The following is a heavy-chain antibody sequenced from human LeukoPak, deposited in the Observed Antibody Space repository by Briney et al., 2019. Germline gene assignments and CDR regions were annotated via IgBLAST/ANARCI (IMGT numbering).Heavy chain of an antibody. Sequence: GGSLRLSCAASGFTFSSYGMHWVRQAPGKGLEWVALISYDGSNEYYADSVRGRFTISRDDSKFTLYMQMNSLRAEDTAVYYCARVRAGYCTSTSCYTGMDVWGQGTTVTVSS. CDR2: ISYDGSNE. D-gene: IGHD2-2*01. J-gene: IGHJ6*02. V-gene: IGHV3-30*03. CDR3: ARVRAGYCTSTSCYTGMDV. CDR1: GFTFSSYG.